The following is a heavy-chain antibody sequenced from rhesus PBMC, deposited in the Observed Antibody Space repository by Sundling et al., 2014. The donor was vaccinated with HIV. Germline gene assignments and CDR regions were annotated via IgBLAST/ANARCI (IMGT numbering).Heavy chain of an antibody. J-gene: IGHJ4*01. CDR3: TTVNLEMSGGTFYYFDY. V-gene: IGHV3-30*02. D-gene: IGHD2-39*02. CDR2: IKRNSDGETA. Sequence: EVQLVESGAGLVQPGGSLRLSCAASGFAFSNSWMSWVRQVPGKGLVWLGRIKRNSDGETADYAASVKGRFTISRDDSKNTLYLQMNSLKTEDTAVYYCTTVNLEMSGGTFYYFDYWGQGVLVTVSS. CDR1: GFAFSNSW.